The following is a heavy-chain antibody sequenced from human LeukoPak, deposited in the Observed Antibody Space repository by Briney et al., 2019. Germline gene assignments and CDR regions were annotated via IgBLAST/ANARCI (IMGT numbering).Heavy chain of an antibody. Sequence: SETLSLTCAVSGGPISSSNWWSWVRQPPGKGLEWIGEIYHSGSTNYNPSLKSRVTISVDKSKNQFSLKLSSVTAADTAVYYCASAYFRGVLDYWGQGTLVTVSS. CDR3: ASAYFRGVLDY. V-gene: IGHV4-4*02. CDR2: IYHSGST. D-gene: IGHD3-10*01. CDR1: GGPISSSNW. J-gene: IGHJ4*02.